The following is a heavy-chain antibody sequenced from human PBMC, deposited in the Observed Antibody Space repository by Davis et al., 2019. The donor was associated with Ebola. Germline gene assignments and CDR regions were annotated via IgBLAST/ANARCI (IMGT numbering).Heavy chain of an antibody. CDR2: ISDSGDTT. CDR3: ARLMRSGGWYSDF. CDR1: GFTFSSHS. Sequence: GESLKIPCAASGFTFSSHSMNWVRQAPGKGLEWLSYISDSGDTTSYANSVRGRFTISRDNVKNSLYLQMNSLRDEDTAVYHCARLMRSGGWYSDFWGQGTLVTVST. J-gene: IGHJ4*02. D-gene: IGHD6-19*01. V-gene: IGHV3-48*02.